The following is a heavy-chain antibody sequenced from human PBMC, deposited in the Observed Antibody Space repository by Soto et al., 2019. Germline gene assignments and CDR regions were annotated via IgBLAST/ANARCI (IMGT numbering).Heavy chain of an antibody. CDR2: INPNSGGT. V-gene: IGHV1-2*02. J-gene: IGHJ4*02. CDR1: GYTFIAYY. Sequence: QVQLVQSGAEVKKPGASVKVSCKASGYTFIAYYMHWVRQAPGQGLEWMGWINPNSGGTNYAQKFQGRDTMTRDTSISTVYMELSRLRSDDTAVYYCARGGDIVVIPAPPDYWGQGTLVTVSS. CDR3: ARGGDIVVIPAPPDY. D-gene: IGHD2-2*01.